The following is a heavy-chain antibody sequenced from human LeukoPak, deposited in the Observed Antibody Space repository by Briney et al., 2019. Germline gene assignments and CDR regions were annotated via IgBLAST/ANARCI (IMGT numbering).Heavy chain of an antibody. CDR1: GFTFRMYA. V-gene: IGHV3-23*01. D-gene: IGHD3-10*01. CDR2: ISGGVGST. CDR3: VTSMVRGLMPYYYYAMDV. Sequence: PGGSLRLSCAASGFTFRMYAMTWVRQAPGKGLEWVSSISGGVGSTYYADSVKGRFTISRDNSKNTVYLQLNSLRADDTAVFYCVTSMVRGLMPYYYYAMDVWGQGTTVTVSS. J-gene: IGHJ6*02.